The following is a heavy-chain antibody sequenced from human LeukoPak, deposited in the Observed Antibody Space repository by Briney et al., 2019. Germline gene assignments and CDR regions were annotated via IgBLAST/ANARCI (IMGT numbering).Heavy chain of an antibody. V-gene: IGHV3-21*01. Sequence: PGGSLRLSCAASGFTFSSYSMNWVRQAPGKGLEWVSSISSSSSYIYYADSVKGRFTISRDNAKNSLYLQMNSLRAEDTVVYYCARDHYYDSSGESGDAFDIWGQGTMVTVSS. CDR3: ARDHYYDSSGESGDAFDI. CDR1: GFTFSSYS. CDR2: ISSSSSYI. J-gene: IGHJ3*02. D-gene: IGHD3-22*01.